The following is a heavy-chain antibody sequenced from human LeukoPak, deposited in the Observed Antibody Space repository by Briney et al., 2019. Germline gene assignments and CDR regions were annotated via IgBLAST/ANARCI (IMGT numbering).Heavy chain of an antibody. Sequence: SETLSLTCAVYGGSFSGYYWSWIRQPPGKGLEWIGEINHSGSTNYNPSLKSRVTISVDTSKNQFSLKLSSVTAADTAVYYCARGNTQGAFDIWGQGTMVTVSS. V-gene: IGHV4-34*01. CDR1: GGSFSGYY. CDR3: ARGNTQGAFDI. J-gene: IGHJ3*02. CDR2: INHSGST.